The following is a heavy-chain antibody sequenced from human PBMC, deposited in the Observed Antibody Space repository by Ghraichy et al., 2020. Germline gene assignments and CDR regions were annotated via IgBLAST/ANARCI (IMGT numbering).Heavy chain of an antibody. CDR3: ATNYPGGGNIWYYGMDV. J-gene: IGHJ6*02. V-gene: IGHV1-3*01. D-gene: IGHD4-23*01. CDR1: GYTFTSYA. CDR2: INAGNGNT. Sequence: ASVKVSCKASGYTFTSYAMHWVRQAPGQRLEWMGWINAGNGNTKYSQKFQGRVTITRDTSASTAYMELSSLRSEDTAVYYCATNYPGGGNIWYYGMDVWGQGTTVTVSS.